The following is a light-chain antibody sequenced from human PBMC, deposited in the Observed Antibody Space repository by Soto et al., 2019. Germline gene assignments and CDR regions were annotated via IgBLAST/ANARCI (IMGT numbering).Light chain of an antibody. J-gene: IGKJ1*01. CDR1: QTLRGTY. CDR3: QQYGSSPWT. CDR2: GAS. V-gene: IGKV3-20*01. Sequence: EVVLTQSPGTLSLSPGDRATLSCRASQTLRGTYLAWYQQKPGQAPRLLIYGASNRATGISDRFSGSGSGTDFTLSISRLEPEDFAVYYCQQYGSSPWTFGQGTKVDIK.